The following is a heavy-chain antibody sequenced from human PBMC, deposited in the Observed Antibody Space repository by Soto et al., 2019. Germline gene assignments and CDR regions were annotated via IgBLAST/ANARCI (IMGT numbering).Heavy chain of an antibody. J-gene: IGHJ4*02. CDR3: ARDLGYYDSSGPFDY. D-gene: IGHD3-22*01. CDR1: GGSISSGGYY. CDR2: IYYSGST. V-gene: IGHV4-31*03. Sequence: SETLSLTCTVSGGSISSGGYYWSWIRQHPGKGLEWIGYIYYSGSTYYNPSLKSRVTISVDTSKNQFSLKLSSVTAADTAVYYCARDLGYYDSSGPFDYWGQGTLVTVSS.